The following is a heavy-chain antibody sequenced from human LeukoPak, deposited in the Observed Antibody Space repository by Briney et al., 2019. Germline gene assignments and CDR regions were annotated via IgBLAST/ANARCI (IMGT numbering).Heavy chain of an antibody. CDR1: GFTFSTYG. J-gene: IGHJ4*02. Sequence: PGGSLRLSCAASGFTFSTYGMHWVRQAPGKGLEWVAVISYDGSNKYYADSVKGRLTISRDNSKNTLYLQMNSLRAEDTAVYFCATDRRYCSSISCSSLDYWGQGTLVTVSS. V-gene: IGHV3-30*03. CDR3: ATDRRYCSSISCSSLDY. D-gene: IGHD2-2*01. CDR2: ISYDGSNK.